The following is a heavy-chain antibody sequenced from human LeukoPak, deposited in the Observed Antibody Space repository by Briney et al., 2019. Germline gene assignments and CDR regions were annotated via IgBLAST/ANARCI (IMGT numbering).Heavy chain of an antibody. CDR3: AKGTYYYDSSGSFLLDY. J-gene: IGHJ4*02. CDR2: VSGGDPTT. D-gene: IGHD3-22*01. Sequence: PGGTLRLSCAASDFSFATYGMGWVRQAPGRGLEWVSSVSGGDPTTYYADSVKGRFTISRDNSKNTLYLQMNSLRAEDTAVYYCAKGTYYYDSSGSFLLDYWGQGTLVTVSS. CDR1: DFSFATYG. V-gene: IGHV3-23*01.